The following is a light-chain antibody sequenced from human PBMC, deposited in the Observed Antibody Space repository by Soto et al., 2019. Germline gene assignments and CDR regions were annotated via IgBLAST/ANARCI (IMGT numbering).Light chain of an antibody. CDR3: SSYAGSNNFVV. Sequence: QYVLTQPPSASGSPGQSVTISCTGTSSDVGGYNYVSWYQQHPGKAPTLVIYEVSERPSGVPDRFSGSKSGNTASLTVSGLQAEDEAHYYCSSYAGSNNFVVFGGGTKLTVL. CDR1: SSDVGGYNY. J-gene: IGLJ2*01. CDR2: EVS. V-gene: IGLV2-8*01.